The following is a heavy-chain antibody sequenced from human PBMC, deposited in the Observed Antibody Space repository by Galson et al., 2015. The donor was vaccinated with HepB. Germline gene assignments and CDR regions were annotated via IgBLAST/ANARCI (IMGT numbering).Heavy chain of an antibody. CDR3: VHEFCTNGVSDNFNY. D-gene: IGHD2-8*01. Sequence: SLRLSCATHGFTFRNYGMQWVRQAPGKGLEWVAVISNDGRAQFYADSVKGRFTISRDNSKNTLDLQMRSLRPEDTALYYCVHEFCTNGVSDNFNYWGQGTLVTVSS. CDR2: ISNDGRAQ. CDR1: GFTFRNYG. J-gene: IGHJ4*02. V-gene: IGHV3-30*03.